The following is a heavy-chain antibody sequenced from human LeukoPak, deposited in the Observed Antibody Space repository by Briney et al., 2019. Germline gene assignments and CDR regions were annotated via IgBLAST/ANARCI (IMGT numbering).Heavy chain of an antibody. CDR2: SGSGGST. Sequence: GSLRLSCAASGFRISSHGMSWVRQAPGKGLELVSVSGSGGSTFYANSVKGRFTVSRDNSKNTVYMQMNSLRADDAAVYYCVKGLHYGEADWGQGTRVTVSS. CDR3: VKGLHYGEAD. D-gene: IGHD4-17*01. CDR1: GFRISSHG. V-gene: IGHV3-23*01. J-gene: IGHJ4*02.